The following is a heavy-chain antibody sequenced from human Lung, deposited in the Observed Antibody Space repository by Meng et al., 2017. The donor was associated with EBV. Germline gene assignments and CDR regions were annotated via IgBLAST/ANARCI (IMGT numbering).Heavy chain of an antibody. Sequence: QEQLVESGGGVVQPGRSLRLPCAASGFIFSGYGFHWVRQAPGKGPEWVAIIPSDASHNKYYADSVKGRFTISRDNSKNTLYLQMNSLKIEDTAVYYCAKDLSGRFDPWGQGTQVTVSS. CDR1: GFIFSGYG. J-gene: IGHJ5*02. V-gene: IGHV3-30*18. D-gene: IGHD1-14*01. CDR2: IPSDASHNK. CDR3: AKDLSGRFDP.